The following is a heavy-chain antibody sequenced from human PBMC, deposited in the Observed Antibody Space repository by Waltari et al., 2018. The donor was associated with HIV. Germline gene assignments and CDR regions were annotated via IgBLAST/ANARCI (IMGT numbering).Heavy chain of an antibody. V-gene: IGHV3-23*04. Sequence: EVQLVESGGGLVQPGGSLRLSCTASGFTFNNFVMSWVRQAPGKGLEWVSGISGSGGTTYYADSVKGRFTVSRDNFKNTVYLQMNSLRAGDTAIYYCAKAVMETAVSSPVDCWGQGALVTVSS. CDR3: AKAVMETAVSSPVDC. CDR2: ISGSGGTT. D-gene: IGHD5-18*01. CDR1: GFTFNNFV. J-gene: IGHJ4*02.